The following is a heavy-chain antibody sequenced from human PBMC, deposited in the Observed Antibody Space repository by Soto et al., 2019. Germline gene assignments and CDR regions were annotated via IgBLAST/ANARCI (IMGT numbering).Heavy chain of an antibody. V-gene: IGHV1-8*01. CDR1: GYTFTSYD. CDR3: ARDLFASATRPHDY. D-gene: IGHD3-3*01. J-gene: IGHJ4*02. Sequence: ASVKVSCKASGYTFTSYDINWVRQATGQGLEWMGWMNPNSGNTGYAQKFQGRVTMTRNTSISTAYMELSSLRSEDTAVYYCARDLFASATRPHDYWGQGTLVTVSS. CDR2: MNPNSGNT.